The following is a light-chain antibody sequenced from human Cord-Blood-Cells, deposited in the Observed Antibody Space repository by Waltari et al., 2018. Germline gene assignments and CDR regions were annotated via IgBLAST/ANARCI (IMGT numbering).Light chain of an antibody. J-gene: IGKJ1*01. CDR3: QQYGSSPWT. CDR2: GAS. CDR1: QSVSSSY. V-gene: IGKV3-20*01. Sequence: EIVLTQSPGTLSLSPGERATLSCRASQSVSSSYLAWYQQKPGQAPRLLIYGASSRATGIPDRFSGSGSGTDFTLTSSRLEPEDFAVYYCQQYGSSPWTFGQGTKGEIK.